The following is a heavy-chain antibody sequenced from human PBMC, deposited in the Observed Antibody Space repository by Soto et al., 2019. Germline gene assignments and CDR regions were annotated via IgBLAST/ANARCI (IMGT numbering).Heavy chain of an antibody. CDR3: AKDDDVTTFDY. Sequence: PGGSLRLSGAASGFALSAYAMNWVRHTPGKGLEWVSSVSGTGRSTYYADSVKGRFTISRDNSKNTLYLQMNSLRAEDTAVYYCAKDDDVTTFDYWGQGTLVTVSS. CDR2: VSGTGRST. D-gene: IGHD4-4*01. V-gene: IGHV3-23*01. CDR1: GFALSAYA. J-gene: IGHJ4*02.